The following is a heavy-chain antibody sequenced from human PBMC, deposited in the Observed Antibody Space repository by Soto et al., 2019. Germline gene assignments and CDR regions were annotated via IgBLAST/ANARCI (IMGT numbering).Heavy chain of an antibody. CDR2: ISYDGSNK. V-gene: IGHV3-30*18. D-gene: IGHD3-3*01. CDR1: GFTFSSYG. CDR3: AKDSPYEWHSFDY. Sequence: GGSLRLSCAASGFTFSSYGMHWVRQAPGKGLEWVAVISYDGSNKYYADSVKGRFTISRDNSKNTLYLQMNSLRAEDTAVYYCAKDSPYEWHSFDYWGQGTLVTVSS. J-gene: IGHJ4*02.